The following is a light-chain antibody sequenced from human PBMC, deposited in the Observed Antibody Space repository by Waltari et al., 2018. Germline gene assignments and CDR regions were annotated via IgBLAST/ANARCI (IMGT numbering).Light chain of an antibody. CDR3: SSFTTSAIYV. CDR1: SSDVGSYTS. CDR2: DVS. Sequence: QSALTQPASVSGSPGQSITISCPGTSSDVGSYTSVSRYQQHPGKAPQLMIYDVSKRHSGVSARFSGSKSGNTASLTISGLQAEDEADYYCSSFTTSAIYVFGSVTRVTVL. J-gene: IGLJ1*01. V-gene: IGLV2-14*03.